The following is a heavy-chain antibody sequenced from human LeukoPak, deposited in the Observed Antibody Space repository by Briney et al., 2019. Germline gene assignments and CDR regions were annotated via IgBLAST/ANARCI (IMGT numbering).Heavy chain of an antibody. V-gene: IGHV4-30-4*07. J-gene: IGHJ3*02. CDR3: ARVGPFYYDSSGYYFDAFDI. CDR2: IYYSGST. CDR1: GGSISSGGYS. D-gene: IGHD3-22*01. Sequence: SETPSLTCAVSGGSISSGGYSWSWIRQPPGKGLEWIGYIYYSGSTYYNPSLKSRVTISVDTSKNQFSLKLSSVTAADTAVYYCARVGPFYYDSSGYYFDAFDIWGQGTMVTVSS.